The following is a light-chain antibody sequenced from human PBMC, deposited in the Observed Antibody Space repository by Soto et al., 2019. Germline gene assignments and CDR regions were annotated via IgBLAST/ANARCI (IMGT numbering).Light chain of an antibody. CDR3: QQLISYPTT. J-gene: IGKJ1*01. V-gene: IGKV1-9*01. CDR2: AAS. Sequence: IQLTQSPSSLSASVGDRVTLTCRASQGISGYLAWYQQKPGKAPKLLIYAASTLQSGVPSRFSGSGYGKDSTLTISSLKPEDIATYYCQQLISYPTTFGPGTEVEIK. CDR1: QGISGY.